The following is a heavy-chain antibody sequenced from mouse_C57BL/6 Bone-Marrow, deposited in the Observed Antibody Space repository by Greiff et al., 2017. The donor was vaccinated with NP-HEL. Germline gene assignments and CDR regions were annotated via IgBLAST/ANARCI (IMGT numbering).Heavy chain of an antibody. D-gene: IGHD1-1*01. CDR3: ARSHSRVDY. J-gene: IGHJ2*01. Sequence: VQLQQSGAELARPGASVKLSCKASGYTFTSYGISWVKQRTGQGLEWIGEIYPRSGNTYYNEQFKGKSTLTADKSDSTAYMELSSLTSEDSAVYFCARSHSRVDYWGQGTTLTVSS. CDR1: GYTFTSYG. V-gene: IGHV1-81*01. CDR2: IYPRSGNT.